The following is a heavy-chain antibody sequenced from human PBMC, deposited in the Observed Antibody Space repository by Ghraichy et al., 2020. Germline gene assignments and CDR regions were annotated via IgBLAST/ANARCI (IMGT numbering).Heavy chain of an antibody. D-gene: IGHD2-2*01. Sequence: LSLTCAASGFIFTSYSLNWVRQASGKGLEWVSSISSSSIYIYYAESVQGRFTISRDNARNSLYLQMSSLRAEDTAVYYCASSTTSYRSSVLNAFDIWGQGTMVTVSS. V-gene: IGHV3-21*01. CDR2: ISSSSIYI. CDR3: ASSTTSYRSSVLNAFDI. CDR1: GFIFTSYS. J-gene: IGHJ3*02.